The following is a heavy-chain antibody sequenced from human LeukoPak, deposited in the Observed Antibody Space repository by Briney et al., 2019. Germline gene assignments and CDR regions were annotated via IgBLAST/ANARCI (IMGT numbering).Heavy chain of an antibody. CDR3: TREWGAAADY. CDR1: GFTFSSYG. CDR2: ISYDGSNK. V-gene: IGHV3-30*03. Sequence: PGRSLRLSCAASGFTFSSYGMHWVRQAPGKGLEWVAVISYDGSNKYYADSVKGRFTISRDSSKNTLYLQMNSLRPEDTAVYYCTREWGAAADYWGQGTLVTVSS. D-gene: IGHD6-13*01. J-gene: IGHJ4*02.